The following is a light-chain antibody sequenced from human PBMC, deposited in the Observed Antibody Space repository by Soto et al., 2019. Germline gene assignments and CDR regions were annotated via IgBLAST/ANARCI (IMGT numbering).Light chain of an antibody. V-gene: IGKV3D-20*02. Sequence: ENVLTQSPGTLSLSPGERATLSCRASQSVSSSYLAWYQQKAGQAPRLLIYGATNRATGIPVRFGGSRSGTEFTLTINNLEPEDFAVYYCQQRNVWPPITFGQGTRLEIK. CDR1: QSVSSSY. J-gene: IGKJ5*01. CDR2: GAT. CDR3: QQRNVWPPIT.